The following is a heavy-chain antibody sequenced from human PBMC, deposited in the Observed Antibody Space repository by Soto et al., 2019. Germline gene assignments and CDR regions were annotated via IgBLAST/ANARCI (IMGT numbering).Heavy chain of an antibody. J-gene: IGHJ4*02. Sequence: QVQLVESGGALVKPGGSLRLSCAASGFIFSNYYMTWIRQAPGKGPEWISYISGGGDVTAYAHSVKGRFTISRDNTKRSLYLQMGSLTVEDTAVYYCSRDPRLVDYWGQGTLVTVAS. D-gene: IGHD1-26*01. V-gene: IGHV3-11*01. CDR2: ISGGGDVT. CDR1: GFIFSNYY. CDR3: SRDPRLVDY.